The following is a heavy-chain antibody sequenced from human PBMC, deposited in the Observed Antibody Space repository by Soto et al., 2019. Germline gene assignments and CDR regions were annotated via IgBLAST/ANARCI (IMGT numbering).Heavy chain of an antibody. V-gene: IGHV4-59*08. Sequence: SETLSLTCTVSGGSIYNYYWSWIRQPPGKGLEWIGYIYSSGSTNYSPSLKSQVTPSVDTSRNQFSLKLSSVTAADTAIYYCARHYHYGSESYALDVGGQGTMVTVS. CDR1: GGSIYNYY. D-gene: IGHD3-10*01. CDR2: IYSSGST. CDR3: ARHYHYGSESYALDV. J-gene: IGHJ3*01.